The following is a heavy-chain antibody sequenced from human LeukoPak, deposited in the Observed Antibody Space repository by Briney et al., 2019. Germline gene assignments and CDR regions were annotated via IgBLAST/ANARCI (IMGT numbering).Heavy chain of an antibody. CDR1: GGSFSGYY. D-gene: IGHD3-10*01. CDR2: INHSGST. CDR3: ARGPTYYYGSGSYVPY. V-gene: IGHV4-34*01. Sequence: SETLSLTCAVYGGSFSGYYWSWIRQPPGKGLEWIGEINHSGSTNYNPSLKSRVTISVDTSKNQFSLKLSSVTTADTAVYYCARGPTYYYGSGSYVPYWGQGTLVTVSS. J-gene: IGHJ4*02.